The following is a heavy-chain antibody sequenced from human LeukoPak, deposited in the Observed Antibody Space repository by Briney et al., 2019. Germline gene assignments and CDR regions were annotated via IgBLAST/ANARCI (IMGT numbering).Heavy chain of an antibody. D-gene: IGHD2-2*01. CDR2: INPNSGGT. CDR3: ARDDCSSTSCYDYFDY. V-gene: IGHV1-2*02. J-gene: IGHJ4*02. Sequence: EASVKVSFKASGCTFTGYYMHWVRQAPGQGLEWTGWINPNSGGTNYAQKFQGRVTMTRDTSISTAYMELSRLRSDDTAVYYCARDDCSSTSCYDYFDYWGQGTLVTVSS. CDR1: GCTFTGYY.